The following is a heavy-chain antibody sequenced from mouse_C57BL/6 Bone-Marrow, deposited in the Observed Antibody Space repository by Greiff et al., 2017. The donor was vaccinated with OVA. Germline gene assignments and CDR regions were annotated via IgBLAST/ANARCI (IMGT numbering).Heavy chain of an antibody. CDR3: TRSFLTPYFDY. CDR2: IDPETGGT. Sequence: VQLVESGAELVRPGASVTLSCKASGYTFTDYEMHWVKQTPVHGLEWIGAIDPETGGTAYNQKFKGKAILTADKSSSTAYMELRSLTSEDSAVYYCTRSFLTPYFDYWGQGTTLTVSS. J-gene: IGHJ2*01. D-gene: IGHD1-3*01. CDR1: GYTFTDYE. V-gene: IGHV1-15*01.